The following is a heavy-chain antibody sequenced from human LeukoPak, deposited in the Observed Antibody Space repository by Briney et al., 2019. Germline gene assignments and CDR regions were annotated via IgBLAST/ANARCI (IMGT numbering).Heavy chain of an antibody. V-gene: IGHV3-23*01. CDR2: ISGSGGST. D-gene: IGHD3-22*01. J-gene: IGHJ4*02. Sequence: GGSLRLSCAASGFTFSSYWMNWVRQAPGKGLEWVSAISGSGGSTYYADSVKGRFTISRDNSKNTLYLQMNSLRAEDTAVYYCAKTVEYYDSSGRADYWGQGTLVTVSS. CDR1: GFTFSSYW. CDR3: AKTVEYYDSSGRADY.